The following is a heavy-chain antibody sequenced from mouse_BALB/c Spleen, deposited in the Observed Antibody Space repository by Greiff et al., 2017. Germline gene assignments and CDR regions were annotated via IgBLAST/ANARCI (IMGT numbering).Heavy chain of an antibody. CDR3: ASPLSMITGDAMDY. V-gene: IGHV3-2*02. CDR1: GYSITSDYA. Sequence: EVKLMESGPGLVKPSQSLSLTCTVTGYSITSDYAWNWIRQFPGNKLEWMGYISYSGSTSYNPSLKSRISITRDTSKNQFFLQLNSVTTEDTATYYCASPLSMITGDAMDYWGQGTSVTVSS. CDR2: ISYSGST. D-gene: IGHD2-4*01. J-gene: IGHJ4*01.